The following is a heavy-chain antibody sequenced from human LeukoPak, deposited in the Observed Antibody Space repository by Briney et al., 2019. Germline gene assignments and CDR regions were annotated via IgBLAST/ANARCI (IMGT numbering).Heavy chain of an antibody. Sequence: GGSLRLSCAASGFTFSSYGMHWVRQAPGKGLEWVAVISYDGSNKYYADSVKGRFTISRDNSKNTLYLQMNSLRAEDTAVYYCAKDTAMAPYYYGMDVWGQGSLVTVSS. CDR1: GFTFSSYG. CDR2: ISYDGSNK. V-gene: IGHV3-30*18. D-gene: IGHD5-18*01. CDR3: AKDTAMAPYYYGMDV. J-gene: IGHJ6*02.